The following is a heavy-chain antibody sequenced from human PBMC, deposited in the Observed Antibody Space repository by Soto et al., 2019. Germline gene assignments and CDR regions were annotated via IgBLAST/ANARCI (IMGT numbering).Heavy chain of an antibody. Sequence: PGGSLRLSCAGSGFTFSNYAMSWVRQAPGKGLAWVSAISGSGGSTYYADSVKGRFTISRDNSKNTLYLQMNSLRAEDTAVYYCAKVPVGATGGFDYWGQGTLVTVSS. CDR3: AKVPVGATGGFDY. CDR2: ISGSGGST. D-gene: IGHD1-26*01. V-gene: IGHV3-23*01. CDR1: GFTFSNYA. J-gene: IGHJ4*02.